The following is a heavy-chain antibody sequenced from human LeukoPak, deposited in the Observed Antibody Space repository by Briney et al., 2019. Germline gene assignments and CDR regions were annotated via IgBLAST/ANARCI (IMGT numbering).Heavy chain of an antibody. V-gene: IGHV3-23*01. J-gene: IGHJ4*02. CDR3: AKGYCSNTNCKESSFDY. CDR1: GFTFSSYA. D-gene: IGHD2-2*01. Sequence: GGTLRLSCAASGFTFSSYAMNWVRQAPGKGLEWVSTVSASGGSTYYFVKGRVTISRDNSKNTLYLQMNSLRVEDTAVYYCAKGYCSNTNCKESSFDYWGQGTRDTVSS. CDR2: VSASGGST.